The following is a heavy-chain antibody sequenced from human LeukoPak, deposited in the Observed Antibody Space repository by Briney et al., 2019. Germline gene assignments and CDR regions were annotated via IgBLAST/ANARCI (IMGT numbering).Heavy chain of an antibody. J-gene: IGHJ4*02. CDR2: IKKDGNEK. D-gene: IGHD3-10*01. CDR3: ATIKVRANNYDTDGFEY. V-gene: IGHV3-7*05. CDR1: GFTLSSYL. Sequence: GGSLRLSCAASGFTLSSYLMSWVRQAPGKGLEWVANIKKDGNEKYYADSVKGRFTISRDNAKNSLYLQMNSLRAEDTAVYYCATIKVRANNYDTDGFEYWGQGTLVTVSS.